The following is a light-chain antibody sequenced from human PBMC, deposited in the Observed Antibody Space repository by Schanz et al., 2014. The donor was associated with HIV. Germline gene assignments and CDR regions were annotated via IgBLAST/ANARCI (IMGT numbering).Light chain of an antibody. V-gene: IGKV1-5*03. Sequence: DIQMTQSPSTLSASVGERVTITCRASQTVNSWVAWYQQRPGKAPKLLIHKASTLQSGVPARFSGSESGTEFTLTISSLQPDDFATYYCQQYNSYLYTFGQGTTLDLK. CDR3: QQYNSYLYT. J-gene: IGKJ2*01. CDR2: KAS. CDR1: QTVNSW.